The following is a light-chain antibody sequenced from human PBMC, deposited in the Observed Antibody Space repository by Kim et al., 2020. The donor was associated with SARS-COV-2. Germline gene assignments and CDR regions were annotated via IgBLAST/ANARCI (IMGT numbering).Light chain of an antibody. Sequence: PARTVTLTCASNTGAVTSGYYPTWFQLKPGQATKSMIHTASGRHSWTPARFSGSLLGGKAALTLSGVQPEDEAEYYCLLYYGGVWVFGGGTQLTVL. CDR1: TGAVTSGYY. CDR2: TAS. V-gene: IGLV7-43*01. J-gene: IGLJ3*02. CDR3: LLYYGGVWV.